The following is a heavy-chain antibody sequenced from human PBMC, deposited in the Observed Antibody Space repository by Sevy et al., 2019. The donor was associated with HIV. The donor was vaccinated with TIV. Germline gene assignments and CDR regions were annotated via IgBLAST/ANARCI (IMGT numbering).Heavy chain of an antibody. CDR2: LSFGCGKI. Sequence: GGYLRLSCAASGLDFSIYSMSWVRQAPGKGLEWVSTLSFGCGKINYADSVKGRFTISRDNSMSSVYLQMNNMRVEDTAVYYCAREGCTKPHDYWGQGNLVTVSS. J-gene: IGHJ4*02. CDR3: AREGCTKPHDY. CDR1: GLDFSIYS. V-gene: IGHV3-23*01. D-gene: IGHD2-8*01.